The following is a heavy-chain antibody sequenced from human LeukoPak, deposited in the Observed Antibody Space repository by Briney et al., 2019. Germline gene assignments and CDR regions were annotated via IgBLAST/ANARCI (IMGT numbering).Heavy chain of an antibody. V-gene: IGHV4-59*01. CDR1: GGSISSYY. J-gene: IGHJ5*02. CDR3: ARASGYYYRLDH. D-gene: IGHD3-22*01. CDR2: IYYSGST. Sequence: SETLSLTCTVSGGSISSYYWSWIRQPPGKGLEWIGYIYYSGSTNYNPSLKSRVTISVDMSKNQFSLKLSSVTAADTAVFYCARASGYYYRLDHWGQGTPVTVSS.